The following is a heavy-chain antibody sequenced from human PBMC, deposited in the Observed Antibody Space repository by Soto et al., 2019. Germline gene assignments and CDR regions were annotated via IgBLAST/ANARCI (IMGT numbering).Heavy chain of an antibody. D-gene: IGHD3-3*01. CDR3: ARGGYYDFWSGYYQSHFDY. Sequence: QVRLVQSGAEVKKPGSSVKVSCKASGGTFSSYAISWVRQAPGQGLEWMGGIIPIFGTANYAQKFQGRVTITADESTSTAYMELSSLRSEDTAVYYCARGGYYDFWSGYYQSHFDYWGQGTLVTVSS. V-gene: IGHV1-69*01. CDR1: GGTFSSYA. J-gene: IGHJ4*02. CDR2: IIPIFGTA.